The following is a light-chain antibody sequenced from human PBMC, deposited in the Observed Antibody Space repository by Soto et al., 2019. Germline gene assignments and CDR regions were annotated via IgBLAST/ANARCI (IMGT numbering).Light chain of an antibody. CDR1: QSVNSKY. CDR3: QQSTGT. CDR2: GAS. J-gene: IGKJ1*01. V-gene: IGKV3-20*01. Sequence: DIVSTQSPGNLSLSPVGTPTSPCRASQSVNSKYLAWYQQKPGQATRLLIYGASSRATGIPDRFSGSGSGTDFPLTISRLEPGDFAVYYCQQSTGTVGQVTKV.